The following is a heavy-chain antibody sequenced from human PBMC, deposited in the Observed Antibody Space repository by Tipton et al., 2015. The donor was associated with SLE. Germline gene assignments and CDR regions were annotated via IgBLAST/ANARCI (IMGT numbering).Heavy chain of an antibody. V-gene: IGHV4-4*07. CDR3: ARVGYSGSRDL. D-gene: IGHD1-26*01. CDR1: GYSISSYY. Sequence: TLSLTCAVSGYSISSYYWSWIRQPAGKGLEWIGRIYTSGSTNYNPSLKSRVTMSVDTSKNQFSLKLSSVTAADTAVYYCARVGYSGSRDLWGRGTLVTVSS. J-gene: IGHJ2*01. CDR2: IYTSGST.